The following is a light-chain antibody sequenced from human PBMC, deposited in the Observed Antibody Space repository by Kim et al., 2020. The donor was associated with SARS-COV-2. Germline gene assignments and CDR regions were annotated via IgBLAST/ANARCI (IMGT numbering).Light chain of an antibody. CDR3: QQYGTSPSYT. CDR1: QSVSNNY. V-gene: IGKV3-20*01. Sequence: PGERATLSCRASQSVSNNYLAWYQQKPGQAPRLLIYGASSRATGIPDRFSGSGFGTDFTLTISRLEPEDCAVYYCQQYGTSPSYTFGQGSKLEI. CDR2: GAS. J-gene: IGKJ2*01.